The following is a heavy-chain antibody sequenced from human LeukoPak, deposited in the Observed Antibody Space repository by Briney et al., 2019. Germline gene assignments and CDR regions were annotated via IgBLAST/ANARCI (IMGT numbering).Heavy chain of an antibody. J-gene: IGHJ4*02. CDR3: ARQGIVGATTVDY. CDR1: AGSISTYY. D-gene: IGHD1-26*01. V-gene: IGHV4-59*08. Sequence: PSETLSLTCTLSAGSISTYYCSSIRQPPGKGLEWIAYIYYSVSTNYNPSLKSRVTISVDTSKNQFSLKLSSVTAADTAVYYCARQGIVGATTVDYWGQGTLVTVSS. CDR2: IYYSVST.